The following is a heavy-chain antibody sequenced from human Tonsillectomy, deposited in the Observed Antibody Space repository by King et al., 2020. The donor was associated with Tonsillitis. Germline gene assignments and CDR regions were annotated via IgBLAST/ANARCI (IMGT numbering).Heavy chain of an antibody. J-gene: IGHJ6*02. D-gene: IGHD3-10*01. CDR3: ARPVVGLWFGPEDYYYGMDV. Sequence: VQLVESGGGVVQPGRSLRLSCAASGFTFNSHSMDWVRQAPGKGLEWVAIISFDGGNKYYADSVKGRFTISRDNSKNTLYLQMNSLRTADTAVYYCARPVVGLWFGPEDYYYGMDVWGHGTTATVSS. V-gene: IGHV3-30-3*01. CDR2: ISFDGGNK. CDR1: GFTFNSHS.